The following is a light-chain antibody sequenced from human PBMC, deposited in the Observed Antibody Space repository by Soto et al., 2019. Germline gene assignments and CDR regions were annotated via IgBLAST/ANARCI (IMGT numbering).Light chain of an antibody. J-gene: IGKJ5*01. CDR2: GAS. CDR1: QSASSSY. CDR3: QQYGSSPVIT. V-gene: IGKV3-20*01. Sequence: EIVMTQSPATLSVSPGERATLSCRASQSASSSYLAWYQQKPGQAPRLLIYGASSRATGIPDRFSGSGSGTDFTLTISRLEPEDFAVYYCQQYGSSPVITFGQGTRLEIK.